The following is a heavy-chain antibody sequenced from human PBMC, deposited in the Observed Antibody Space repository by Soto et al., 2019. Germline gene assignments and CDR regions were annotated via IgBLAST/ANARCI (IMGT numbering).Heavy chain of an antibody. CDR1: GGSISSGVYY. D-gene: IGHD3-22*01. CDR3: ARDYYDSSGSFTYFDY. Sequence: PSETLSLTCAVSGGSISSGVYYWSWIRQPPGKGLEWIGYIYYSGSTNYNPSLKSRVTISVDTSKNQFSLKLSSVTAADTAVYCCARDYYDSSGSFTYFDYWGQGTLVTVSS. V-gene: IGHV4-61*08. J-gene: IGHJ4*02. CDR2: IYYSGST.